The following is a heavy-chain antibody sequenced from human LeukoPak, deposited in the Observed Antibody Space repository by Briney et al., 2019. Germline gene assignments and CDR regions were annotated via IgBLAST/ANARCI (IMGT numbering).Heavy chain of an antibody. CDR2: ISGSGGST. CDR3: TTGIAAAGILH. CDR1: GSTFSSYA. Sequence: PGGSLRLSCAASGSTFSSYAVSWVRQAPGKGLEWVSAISGSGGSTYYADSVKGRFTISRDNSKNTLYLQMNSLRAEDTAVYYCTTGIAAAGILHWGQGTLVTVSS. J-gene: IGHJ4*02. D-gene: IGHD6-13*01. V-gene: IGHV3-23*01.